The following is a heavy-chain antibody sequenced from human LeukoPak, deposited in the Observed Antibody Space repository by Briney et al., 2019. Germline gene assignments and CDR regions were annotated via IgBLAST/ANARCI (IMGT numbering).Heavy chain of an antibody. CDR3: AQHHSTLLWFRELLRAYYFDY. CDR2: ISSNGGST. D-gene: IGHD3-10*01. CDR1: GFTFSSYA. V-gene: IGHV3-64*02. Sequence: GGSLRLSCEASGFTFSSYAMHWVRQAPGKGLEYVSAISSNGGSTYYADSVKGRFTISRDNSKNTLYLQMNSLRAEDTAVYYCAQHHSTLLWFRELLRAYYFDYWGQGTLVTVSS. J-gene: IGHJ4*02.